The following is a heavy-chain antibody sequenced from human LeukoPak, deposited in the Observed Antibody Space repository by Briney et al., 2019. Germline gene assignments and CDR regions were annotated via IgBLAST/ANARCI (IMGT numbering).Heavy chain of an antibody. D-gene: IGHD4-11*01. CDR3: ARAPGGEDVVTNIDY. CDR1: GFTFSSYE. J-gene: IGHJ4*02. V-gene: IGHV3-48*03. CDR2: ISSSGSTI. Sequence: PGGSLRLSCAASGFTFSSYEMNWVRQAPGKGLEWVSYISSSGSTIYYADSVKGRFTISRDNPKNSLYLQMNSLRAEDTAVYYCARAPGGEDVVTNIDYWGQGTLVTVSS.